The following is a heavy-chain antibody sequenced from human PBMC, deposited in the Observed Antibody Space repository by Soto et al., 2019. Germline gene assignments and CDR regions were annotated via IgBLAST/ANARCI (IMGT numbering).Heavy chain of an antibody. V-gene: IGHV3-33*06. CDR3: TKEGGRDFWRFDN. D-gene: IGHD3-3*01. Sequence: QVHLVESGGGVVQPGRSLTLSCEASGFTFSNFVMGWVRQAPGKGLEWVAIILSDGGKKLYADSVKGRFTISRDNSKNTVYLQMNTVRTEKTALNHCTKEGGRDFWRFDNWGQGALVTVSS. CDR2: ILSDGGKK. J-gene: IGHJ4*02. CDR1: GFTFSNFV.